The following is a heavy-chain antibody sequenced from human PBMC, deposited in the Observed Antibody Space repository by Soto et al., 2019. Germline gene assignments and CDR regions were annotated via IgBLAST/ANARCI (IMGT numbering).Heavy chain of an antibody. J-gene: IGHJ4*02. CDR1: GFTFSSYS. CDR2: ISSSSSYI. Sequence: EVQLVESGGGLVKPGGSLRLSCAASGFTFSSYSMNWVRQAPGKGLEWVSSISSSSSYIYYADSVKGRFTISRDNAKNSLYLQMNSLRAEDTAVYYCAREGKGYCSGGSCGGVGYWGQGTLVTVSS. D-gene: IGHD2-15*01. CDR3: AREGKGYCSGGSCGGVGY. V-gene: IGHV3-21*01.